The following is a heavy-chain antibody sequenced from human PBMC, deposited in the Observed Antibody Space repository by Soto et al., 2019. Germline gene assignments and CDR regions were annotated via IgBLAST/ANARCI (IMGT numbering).Heavy chain of an antibody. V-gene: IGHV1-18*01. CDR3: ARGRPHYVWGRYFDY. CDR2: ISAYNGNT. Sequence: ASVKVSCKASGYTFNIYGISWVRQAPGQGLEWMGWISAYNGNTKYAQNFQGRVTMTTDTSTNTAYMELRSLRSDDTALYYCARGRPHYVWGRYFDYWGQGTLVTVSS. J-gene: IGHJ4*02. CDR1: GYTFNIYG. D-gene: IGHD3-16*01.